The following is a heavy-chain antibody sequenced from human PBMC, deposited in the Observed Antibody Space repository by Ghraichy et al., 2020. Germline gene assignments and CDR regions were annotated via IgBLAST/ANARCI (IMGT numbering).Heavy chain of an antibody. CDR1: GFTFSSYA. V-gene: IGHV3-23*01. CDR2: ISGSGGST. Sequence: GESLNISCAASGFTFSSYAMSWVRQAPGKGLEWVSAISGSGGSTYYADSVKGRFTISRDNSKNTLYLQMNSLRAEDTAVYYCAKSIAYSYGYGGLRYEYFQHWGQGTLVTVSS. D-gene: IGHD5-18*01. J-gene: IGHJ1*01. CDR3: AKSIAYSYGYGGLRYEYFQH.